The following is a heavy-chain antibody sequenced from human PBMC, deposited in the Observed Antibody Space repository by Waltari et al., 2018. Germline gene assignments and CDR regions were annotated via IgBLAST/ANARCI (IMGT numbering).Heavy chain of an antibody. J-gene: IGHJ4*02. Sequence: QVQLQESGPGLVKPSQTLSLTCTVSGGSISSGSYYWSWIRQPAGKGLEWIGRIYTSGSTNYNPSLKSRVTISVDTSKNQFSLKLSSVTAADTAVYYCASRMVRGVIVDYWGQGTLVTVSS. D-gene: IGHD3-10*01. CDR1: GGSISSGSYY. CDR2: IYTSGST. V-gene: IGHV4-61*02. CDR3: ASRMVRGVIVDY.